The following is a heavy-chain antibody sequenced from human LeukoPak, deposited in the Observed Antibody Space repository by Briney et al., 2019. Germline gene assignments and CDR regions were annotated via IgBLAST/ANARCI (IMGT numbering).Heavy chain of an antibody. V-gene: IGHV3-7*03. CDR3: ARDSLARPLGY. CDR2: MNLDGSEK. J-gene: IGHJ4*02. D-gene: IGHD6-6*01. Sequence: PGGSLRLSCAASGFTLSSCWMSWVRQAPGKGLEWVANMNLDGSEKYYVDSVKGRFTISRDNAKNSLYLQMNSLRAEDTAVYYCARDSLARPLGYWGQGTLVTVSS. CDR1: GFTLSSCW.